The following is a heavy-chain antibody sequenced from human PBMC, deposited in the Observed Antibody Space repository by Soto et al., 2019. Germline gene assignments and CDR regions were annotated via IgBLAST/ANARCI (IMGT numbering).Heavy chain of an antibody. J-gene: IGHJ6*03. D-gene: IGHD3-9*01. CDR3: ARTVLGPDLLADSFVDYYYYMDV. Sequence: SETLSLTCPVSGGSISNFYLSWIRQHPGKGLEWIVYVYYTGSTSYNPSLKRRVTFSADSSRGQFSLRLNSVTAADTAVYYCARTVLGPDLLADSFVDYYYYMDVWGQGTTVTVSS. CDR2: VYYTGST. CDR1: GGSISNFY. V-gene: IGHV4-59*08.